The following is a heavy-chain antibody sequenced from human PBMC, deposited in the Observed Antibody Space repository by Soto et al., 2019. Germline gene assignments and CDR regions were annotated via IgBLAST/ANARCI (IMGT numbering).Heavy chain of an antibody. V-gene: IGHV1-18*01. CDR3: ARVMGYDFWSGYSSPTEY. CDR2: ISAYNGNT. J-gene: IGHJ4*02. D-gene: IGHD3-3*01. CDR1: GYTFTSYG. Sequence: ASVKVSCKASGYTFTSYGISWVRQAPGQGLEWMGWISAYNGNTNYAQKLQGRVTMTTDTSTSTAYMELRSLRSDDTAVYYCARVMGYDFWSGYSSPTEYWGQGTLVTVSS.